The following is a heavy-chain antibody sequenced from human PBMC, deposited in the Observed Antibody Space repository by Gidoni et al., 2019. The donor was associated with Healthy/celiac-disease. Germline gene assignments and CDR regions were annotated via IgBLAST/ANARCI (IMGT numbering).Heavy chain of an antibody. V-gene: IGHV3-23*01. J-gene: IGHJ4*02. Sequence: EVQLLESGGGLVQPGGSLRLSCAASGFTFSSYAMSWVRQAPGKGLEWVSAISGSGGSTYYADSVKGRFTISRDNSKNTLYLQMNSLRAEDTAVYYCAKDQTRIRGYDFWSGYKPTHDYWGQGTLVTVSS. CDR3: AKDQTRIRGYDFWSGYKPTHDY. CDR2: ISGSGGST. CDR1: GFTFSSYA. D-gene: IGHD3-3*01.